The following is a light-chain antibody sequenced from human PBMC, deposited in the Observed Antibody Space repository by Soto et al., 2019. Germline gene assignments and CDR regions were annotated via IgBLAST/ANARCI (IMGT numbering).Light chain of an antibody. CDR2: GAS. V-gene: IGKV3-15*01. CDR3: QQYQNWPLIT. Sequence: EIVMTQSPGTLSVSPGERVIFSCRASQSVSSNLAWYQQKPGQTPRLLIYGASTRATGIPDRFSGSASGTDFTLAITSLQSEDFADYYCQQYQNWPLITFGQGTRLQ. CDR1: QSVSSN. J-gene: IGKJ5*01.